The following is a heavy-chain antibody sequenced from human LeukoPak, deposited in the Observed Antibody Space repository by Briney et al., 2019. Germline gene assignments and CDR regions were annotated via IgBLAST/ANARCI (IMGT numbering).Heavy chain of an antibody. CDR2: INWNGGST. CDR3: ARGVGSSSGRYYYYYMDV. Sequence: GGSLRLSCAASGFTFDDYGMSWVCQAPGKGLEWVSGINWNGGSTGYADSVKGRFTISRDNAKNSLYLQMNSLRAEDTALYYCARGVGSSSGRYYYYYMDVWGKGTTVTVSS. V-gene: IGHV3-20*04. D-gene: IGHD6-6*01. CDR1: GFTFDDYG. J-gene: IGHJ6*03.